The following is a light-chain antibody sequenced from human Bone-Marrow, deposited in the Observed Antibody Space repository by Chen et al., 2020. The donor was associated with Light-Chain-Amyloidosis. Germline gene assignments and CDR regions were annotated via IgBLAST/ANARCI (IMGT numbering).Light chain of an antibody. CDR3: QQSYSSPLT. CDR2: ATS. CDR1: QSIRSY. J-gene: IGKJ4*01. Sequence: DIQMTQSPSSMAASVGDRVTITCRASQSIRSYLNWYQLKSGSAPKPLIYATSSLQSGVPPRFSGSGSGTDFTLTISSLQPEDFATYYCQQSYSSPLTFGGGTKVEI. V-gene: IGKV1-39*01.